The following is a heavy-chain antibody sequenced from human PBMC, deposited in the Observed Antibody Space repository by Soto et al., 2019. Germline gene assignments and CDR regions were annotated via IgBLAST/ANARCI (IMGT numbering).Heavy chain of an antibody. V-gene: IGHV1-3*01. D-gene: IGHD6-6*01. CDR3: ARDSKQLVPNL. CDR1: GYTFTSYA. CDR2: INAGNGNT. J-gene: IGHJ4*02. Sequence: QVQLVQSGAEVKKPGDSVKVSCKASGYTFTSYAMHWVRQAPGQRLEWMGWINAGNGNTKYSQKFQGRVTITRDTSASTAYMELSSLRSEDTAVYYCARDSKQLVPNLWGQGTLVTVSS.